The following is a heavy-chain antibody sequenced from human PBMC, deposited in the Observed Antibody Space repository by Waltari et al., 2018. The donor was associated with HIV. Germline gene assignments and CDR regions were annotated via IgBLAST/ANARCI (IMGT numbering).Heavy chain of an antibody. CDR1: GFTFSSYG. Sequence: QVQLVESGGGVVQPGRSLTLSCAESGFTFSSYGMHSVRQAPGKGLEWGAVIWYDGSNKYYADSVKGRFTISRDNSKNTLYLQMNSLRAEDTAVYYCAKRGMGGQAPDYYGMDVWGQGTTVTVSS. D-gene: IGHD6-13*01. V-gene: IGHV3-33*06. J-gene: IGHJ6*02. CDR3: AKRGMGGQAPDYYGMDV. CDR2: IWYDGSNK.